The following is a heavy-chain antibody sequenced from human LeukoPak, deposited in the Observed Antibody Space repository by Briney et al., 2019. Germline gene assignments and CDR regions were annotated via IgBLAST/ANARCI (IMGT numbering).Heavy chain of an antibody. CDR3: AKGYVSGSYFYYFDY. CDR1: GGTFSNYA. Sequence: ASVKVSCKASGGTFSNYAISWVRQAPGQGLEWMGRIIPIFGTANYAQKFQGRVTITTDESTSTAYMEPSSLRSEDTAVYYCAKGYVSGSYFYYFDYWGQGTLVTVSS. D-gene: IGHD3-10*01. J-gene: IGHJ4*02. CDR2: IIPIFGTA. V-gene: IGHV1-69*05.